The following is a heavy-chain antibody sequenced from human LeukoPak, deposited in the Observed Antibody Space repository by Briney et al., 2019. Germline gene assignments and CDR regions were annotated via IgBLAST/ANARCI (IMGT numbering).Heavy chain of an antibody. Sequence: GGSLRLSCKASGFTFTTYAMSWVRQAPGKGLEWVSASSGSDGRTYYADSVKGRFTISRNTFKNMLYLQMSSLRAEDTAVYYCARNYYYDSSGGAFDIWGQGTMVTVSS. CDR3: ARNYYYDSSGGAFDI. V-gene: IGHV3-23*01. CDR1: GFTFTTYA. J-gene: IGHJ3*02. CDR2: SSGSDGRT. D-gene: IGHD3-22*01.